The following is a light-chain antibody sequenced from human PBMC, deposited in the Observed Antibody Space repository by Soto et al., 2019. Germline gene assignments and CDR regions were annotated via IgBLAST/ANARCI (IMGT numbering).Light chain of an antibody. CDR1: KSIGSN. CDR3: QQYNKWPLFT. V-gene: IGKV3-15*01. CDR2: GAS. Sequence: ETVLTQSPATFSVSPGERATLSCRASKSIGSNLAWYQQRPGQPPRLLIYGASSRATGGPARCSGSGSGTEFTLTINSLQSEDYVLYYCQQYNKWPLFTFGPGTKVDIK. J-gene: IGKJ3*01.